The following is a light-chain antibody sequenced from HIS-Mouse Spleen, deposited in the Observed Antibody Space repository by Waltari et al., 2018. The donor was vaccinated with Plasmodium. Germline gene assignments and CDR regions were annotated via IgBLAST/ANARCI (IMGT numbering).Light chain of an antibody. CDR2: DVS. Sequence: QSALTQPRSVSGSPGQSVTLSCTGTTSDVGGYTYVSWYQQHPGKAPNLMIYDVSKRPSGVPDRFSGSKSGNTASLTISGLQAEDEADYYCCSYAGSYTLVFGGGTKLTVL. CDR3: CSYAGSYTLV. J-gene: IGLJ2*01. CDR1: TSDVGGYTY. V-gene: IGLV2-11*01.